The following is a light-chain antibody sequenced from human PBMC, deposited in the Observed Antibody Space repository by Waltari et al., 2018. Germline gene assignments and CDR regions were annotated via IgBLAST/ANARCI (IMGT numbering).Light chain of an antibody. V-gene: IGKV1-5*03. CDR1: ESISTW. J-gene: IGKJ2*01. Sequence: DIQMTQSPSTLSASVGDTVTFTCRASESISTWLAWYQQRPGKAPKLLIYKASYLETGVPSRFSGSGSGTEFILTISSLRPVDSATYYCQQYSNYYTFGQGTKLEIK. CDR2: KAS. CDR3: QQYSNYYT.